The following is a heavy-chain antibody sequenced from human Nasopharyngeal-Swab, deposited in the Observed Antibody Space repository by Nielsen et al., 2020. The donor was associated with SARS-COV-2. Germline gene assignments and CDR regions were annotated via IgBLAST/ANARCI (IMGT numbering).Heavy chain of an antibody. J-gene: IGHJ4*02. V-gene: IGHV4-34*01. D-gene: IGHD3-22*01. CDR3: ARGKVEVTMIVVVITTGSYYFHY. Sequence: WIRQPPGKGLEWIGEINHNGRTNYNPSLKSRVSISLDPSKNQFSLKLSSVTAADAAVYYCARGKVEVTMIVVVITTGSYYFHYWGRGTLVTVSS. CDR2: INHNGRT.